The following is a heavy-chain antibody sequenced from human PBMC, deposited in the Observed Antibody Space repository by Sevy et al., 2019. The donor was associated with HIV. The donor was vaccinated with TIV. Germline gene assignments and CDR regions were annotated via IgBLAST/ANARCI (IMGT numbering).Heavy chain of an antibody. V-gene: IGHV4-39*01. D-gene: IGHD3-10*01. J-gene: IGHJ5*02. CDR3: ARHEAIGYGSGPELLDP. CDR1: GGSISSSSYY. CDR2: IYYSGST. Sequence: SETLSLTCTVSGGSISSSSYYWGWIRQPPGKGLEWIGSIYYSGSTYYNPSLKSRVTISVDTSKNQFSLKLSSVTAADAAVYYGARHEAIGYGSGPELLDPWGQGTLVTVSS.